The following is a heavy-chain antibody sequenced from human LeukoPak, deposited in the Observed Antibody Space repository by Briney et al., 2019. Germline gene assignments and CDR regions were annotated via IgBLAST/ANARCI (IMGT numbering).Heavy chain of an antibody. Sequence: GGSLRLSCTASGFTFSSSHWLTWVRQAPGKGLEWVANIKLDGSAKYYVDSVKGRFTISTYNARTSQYLQMNSLRVEDTAVYYCVGLDWYLDLWGRGTLVTVSS. CDR2: IKLDGSAK. CDR3: VGLDWYLDL. J-gene: IGHJ2*01. V-gene: IGHV3-7*02. CDR1: GFTFSSSHW.